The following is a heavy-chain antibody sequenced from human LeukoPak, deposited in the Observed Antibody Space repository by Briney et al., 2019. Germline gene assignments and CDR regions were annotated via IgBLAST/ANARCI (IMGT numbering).Heavy chain of an antibody. V-gene: IGHV4-59*12. Sequence: SETLSLTCTVSGGSISSYYWSWIRQPPGKGLEWIGYIYYSGSTYYNPSLKSRVTISVDRSKNQFSLKLSSVTAADTAVYYCAVSSSSSGRYYYYGMDVWGQGTTVTVSS. D-gene: IGHD6-6*01. CDR1: GGSISSYY. CDR2: IYYSGST. J-gene: IGHJ6*02. CDR3: AVSSSSSGRYYYYGMDV.